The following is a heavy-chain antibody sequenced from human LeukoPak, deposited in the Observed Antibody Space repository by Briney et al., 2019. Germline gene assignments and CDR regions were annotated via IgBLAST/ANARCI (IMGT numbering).Heavy chain of an antibody. V-gene: IGHV3-72*01. D-gene: IGHD2-15*01. Sequence: AGGSLRLSCAASGFTFSDHYMDWVRQAPGKGLEWVGRIRDKGNSYTTEYAASVKGRFTISRDDSNNSLYLQMNSLKTEDTAVYYCARGFCSGSTCYSGDNWGQGTLVTVSS. CDR2: IRDKGNSYTT. CDR3: ARGFCSGSTCYSGDN. J-gene: IGHJ4*02. CDR1: GFTFSDHY.